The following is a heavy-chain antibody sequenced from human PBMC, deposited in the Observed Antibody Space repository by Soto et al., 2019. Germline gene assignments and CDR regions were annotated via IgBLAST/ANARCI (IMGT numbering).Heavy chain of an antibody. Sequence: ASVKVSCNASGYNFTSYGISWVRQAPGQGLEWMGWISHYNSNTNYAQTLKGRVTMPKDTSTSTAFMALRSLRSDDTAVYYCARDRVLVPIIVAIDYWGQGTLVTVSS. D-gene: IGHD3-22*01. J-gene: IGHJ4*02. V-gene: IGHV1-18*01. CDR1: GYNFTSYG. CDR3: ARDRVLVPIIVAIDY. CDR2: ISHYNSNT.